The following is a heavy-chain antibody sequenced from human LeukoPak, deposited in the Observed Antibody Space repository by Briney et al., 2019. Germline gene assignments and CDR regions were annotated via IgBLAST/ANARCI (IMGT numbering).Heavy chain of an antibody. CDR3: ARATGTDFDY. D-gene: IGHD1-7*01. Sequence: PGGSLRLSCAASGFTLSSYAMHWVRQAPGKGLEWVAVISYDGSNKYYADSVKGRFTISRDNSKNTLYLQMNSLRAEDTAVYYCARATGTDFDYWGQGTLVTVSS. J-gene: IGHJ4*02. V-gene: IGHV3-30*04. CDR1: GFTLSSYA. CDR2: ISYDGSNK.